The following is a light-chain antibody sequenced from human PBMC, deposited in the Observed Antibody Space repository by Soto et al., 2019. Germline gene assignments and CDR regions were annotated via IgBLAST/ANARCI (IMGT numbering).Light chain of an antibody. Sequence: DLQMTQSPSSLSASVGDSVTVTCRASQDIDTYLNWYQQKPGRAPDLLIFSASTLRNGVPSRFSGSGSGTDFTLTISSLQPEDFATYHCQQTYSTPTFGGGTKVEMK. CDR2: SAS. CDR3: QQTYSTPT. J-gene: IGKJ4*01. V-gene: IGKV1-39*01. CDR1: QDIDTY.